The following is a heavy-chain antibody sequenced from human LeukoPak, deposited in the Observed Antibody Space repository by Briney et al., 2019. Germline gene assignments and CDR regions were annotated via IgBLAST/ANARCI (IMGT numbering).Heavy chain of an antibody. CDR3: AKDRYGAAGYSSGWSDY. V-gene: IGHV3-23*01. D-gene: IGHD6-19*01. Sequence: GGSLRLSCAAPGFTFSSYAMSWVRQAPGKGLEWVSAISGSGGSTYYADSVKGRFTISRDNSKNTLYLQMNSLRAEDTAVYYCAKDRYGAAGYSSGWSDYWGQGTLVTVSS. CDR2: ISGSGGST. CDR1: GFTFSSYA. J-gene: IGHJ4*02.